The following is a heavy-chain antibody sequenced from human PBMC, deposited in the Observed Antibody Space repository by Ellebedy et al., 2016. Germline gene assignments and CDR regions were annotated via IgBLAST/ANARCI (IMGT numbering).Heavy chain of an antibody. V-gene: IGHV3-30*04. Sequence: GESLKISCAASGFTFGRYAMHWVRQAPGKGLEWVAIISSGGTTKYYADSLKGRVTISRDNSRSTLFLQMSSLRPDDTAVYYCAREASITTIVVADNAFDIWGQGTTVTVSS. J-gene: IGHJ3*02. CDR3: AREASITTIVVADNAFDI. CDR1: GFTFGRYA. D-gene: IGHD3-22*01. CDR2: ISSGGTTK.